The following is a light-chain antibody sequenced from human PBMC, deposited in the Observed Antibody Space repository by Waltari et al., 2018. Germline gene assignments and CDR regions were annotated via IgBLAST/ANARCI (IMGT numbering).Light chain of an antibody. CDR3: QQYSTSPRYT. V-gene: IGKV3-20*01. CDR2: GAS. CDR1: QSVSNNY. J-gene: IGKJ2*01. Sequence: EIVLTQSPGTLSLSPGERATLSCRASQSVSNNYLAWYQQKPGQAPRPLTFGASSRAPGIPDRFSGSASGTDFTLTISRLEPEDFAVYYCQQYSTSPRYTFGQGTKLEIK.